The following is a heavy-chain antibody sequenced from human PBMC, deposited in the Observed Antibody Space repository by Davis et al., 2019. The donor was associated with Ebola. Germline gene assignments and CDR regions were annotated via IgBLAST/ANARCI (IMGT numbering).Heavy chain of an antibody. J-gene: IGHJ6*02. CDR3: ARGRKRGYCSGGSCYSGYYYYGMDV. CDR2: ITHGGST. V-gene: IGHV4-34*01. D-gene: IGHD2-15*01. CDR1: GGSFSGHY. Sequence: SETLSLTCAVYGGSFSGHYWSWIRQPPGKGLEWIGEITHGGSTNYNPSLKTRVTMSVDTSKNQFSLKLSSVTAADTAVYYCARGRKRGYCSGGSCYSGYYYYGMDVWGQGTTVTVSS.